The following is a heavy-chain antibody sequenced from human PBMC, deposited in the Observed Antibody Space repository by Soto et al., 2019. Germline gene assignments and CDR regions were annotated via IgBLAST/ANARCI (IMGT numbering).Heavy chain of an antibody. CDR1: GFKFSSYD. CDR2: ISGSGGTT. D-gene: IGHD2-2*01. Sequence: EVQLLESGGGWVQPGGSLRLSCAASGFKFSSYDMNWVRQAPGKGLEWVSGISGSGGTTYYADSVKSRFTISRDNPKNTLYLQMNTLRAEDTAVYYCAKARTAYYYYGMDVWGQGTTVSVSS. J-gene: IGHJ6*02. CDR3: AKARTAYYYYGMDV. V-gene: IGHV3-23*01.